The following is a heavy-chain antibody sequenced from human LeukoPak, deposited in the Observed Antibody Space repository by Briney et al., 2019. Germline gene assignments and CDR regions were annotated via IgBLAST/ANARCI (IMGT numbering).Heavy chain of an antibody. V-gene: IGHV4-4*02. CDR3: ARDLTGSSGWSYWYFDL. D-gene: IGHD6-19*01. CDR1: GVSISRSNW. CDR2: IYHSGST. Sequence: PSGTLSLTCAVSGVSISRSNWWSWVRQPPEKGLEWIGEIYHSGSTNYNPSLKSRVTISVDKSKDQFSLNLTSVTAADTSVYYCARDLTGSSGWSYWYFDLWGRGTLVTVSS. J-gene: IGHJ2*01.